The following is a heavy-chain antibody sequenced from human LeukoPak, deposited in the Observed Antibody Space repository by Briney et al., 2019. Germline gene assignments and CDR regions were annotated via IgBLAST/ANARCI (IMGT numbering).Heavy chain of an antibody. V-gene: IGHV4-34*01. J-gene: IGHJ6*03. Sequence: SETLSLTCAVYGGSFSGYYWSWIRQPPGKGLEWIGENNHSGSTNYNPSLKSRVTISVDTSKNQFSLKLSSVTAADTAVYYCARGLKVPAASRPKDYYYYMDVWGKGTTVTVSS. CDR3: ARGLKVPAASRPKDYYYYMDV. CDR1: GGSFSGYY. D-gene: IGHD2-2*01. CDR2: NNHSGST.